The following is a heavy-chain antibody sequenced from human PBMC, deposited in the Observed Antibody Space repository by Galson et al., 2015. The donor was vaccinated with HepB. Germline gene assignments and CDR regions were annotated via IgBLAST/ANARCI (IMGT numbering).Heavy chain of an antibody. CDR3: ARAILSLRIAVAGPVYGMDV. V-gene: IGHV3-66*01. D-gene: IGHD6-19*01. J-gene: IGHJ6*02. CDR2: IYSGGST. CDR1: GFTVSSNY. Sequence: SLRLSCAASGFTVSSNYMSWVRQAPGKGLEWVSVIYSGGSTYSADSVKGRFTIYRDKSKNTLYLQMNSLRAGDTAVYYCARAILSLRIAVAGPVYGMDVWGQGTTVTVSS.